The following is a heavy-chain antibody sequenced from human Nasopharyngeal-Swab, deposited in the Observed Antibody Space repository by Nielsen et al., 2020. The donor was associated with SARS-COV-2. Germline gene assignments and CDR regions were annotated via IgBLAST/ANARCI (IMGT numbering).Heavy chain of an antibody. Sequence: SVKASCKASGGTFSSYAISWVRQAPGQGLEWMGGITPIFGTANYAQKFQGRVKITAEKSTSTAYMELSSLRSEDTAVYYCARGASWAIAAVSYYYYYYMDVWGKGTTVTVSS. V-gene: IGHV1-69*06. CDR1: GGTFSSYA. CDR2: ITPIFGTA. D-gene: IGHD6-13*01. J-gene: IGHJ6*03. CDR3: ARGASWAIAAVSYYYYYYMDV.